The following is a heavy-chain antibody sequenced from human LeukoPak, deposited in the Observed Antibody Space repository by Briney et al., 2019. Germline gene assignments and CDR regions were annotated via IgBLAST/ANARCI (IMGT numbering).Heavy chain of an antibody. J-gene: IGHJ6*03. V-gene: IGHV4-39*01. CDR1: GGSFSGYY. Sequence: SETLSLTCAVSGGSFSGYYWGWIRQPPGKGLEWIGSIYYSGSTYYNPSLKSRVTISVDTSKNQFSLKLSSVTAADTAVYYCARLTYYYYYYMDVWGKGTTVTVSS. CDR3: ARLTYYYYYYMDV. CDR2: IYYSGST.